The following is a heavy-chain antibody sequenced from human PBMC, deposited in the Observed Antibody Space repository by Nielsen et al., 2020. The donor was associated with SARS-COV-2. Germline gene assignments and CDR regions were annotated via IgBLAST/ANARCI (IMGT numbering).Heavy chain of an antibody. CDR3: ARYVAGSSDY. CDR1: GGSISSSSYY. Sequence: SETLSLTCVVSGGSISSSSYYWGWIRQPPGKGLEWIGSIYYSGSTYYNPSLKSRVNISVDTSKKQFSLKLSSVTAADTAVYYCARYVAGSSDYWGQGTLVTVSS. D-gene: IGHD1-26*01. CDR2: IYYSGST. V-gene: IGHV4-39*07. J-gene: IGHJ4*02.